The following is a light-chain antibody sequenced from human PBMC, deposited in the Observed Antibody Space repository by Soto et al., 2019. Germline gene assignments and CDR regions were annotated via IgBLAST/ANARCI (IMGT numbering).Light chain of an antibody. J-gene: IGLJ2*01. CDR1: SSDVAIYNL. V-gene: IGLV2-23*01. Sequence: QSALTQPASVSGSPGQSITISCTGTSSDVAIYNLVSWYQQHPGKAPKLIIYEGNKRPSGVSNRFSGSKSGNTASLTISGLQAEDEADYYCCSYVGSSTSYVIFGGGTKLTVL. CDR2: EGN. CDR3: CSYVGSSTSYVI.